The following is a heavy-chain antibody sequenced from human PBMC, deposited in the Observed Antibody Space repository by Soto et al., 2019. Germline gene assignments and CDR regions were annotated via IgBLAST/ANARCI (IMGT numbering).Heavy chain of an antibody. V-gene: IGHV3-30*18. J-gene: IGHJ4*02. D-gene: IGHD5-12*01. CDR1: GFTFSSYG. CDR3: AKKLASGATLSLFDS. Sequence: GGSLRLSCAASGFTFSSYGMHWVRQAPGKGLEWVAIISYDGNHKYYADSVKGRFTISRDNSKNTLYLQINSLRPEDTAVYHCAKKLASGATLSLFDSWGQGTLVTVSS. CDR2: ISYDGNHK.